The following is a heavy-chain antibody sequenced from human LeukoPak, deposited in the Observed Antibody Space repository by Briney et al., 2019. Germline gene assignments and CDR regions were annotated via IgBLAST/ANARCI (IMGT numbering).Heavy chain of an antibody. CDR1: GYTFTSYY. CDR2: INPSGGST. CDR3: ARGPREYYYDSTGYYGFAEYFQY. D-gene: IGHD3-22*01. J-gene: IGHJ1*01. Sequence: ASVKVSCKASGYTFTSYYMHWVRQAPGQGLEWMGIINPSGGSTYYAQKFQGRVTMTRDMSTSTVYMELSSLRSEDTAVYYCARGPREYYYDSTGYYGFAEYFQYWGQGTLVTVSS. V-gene: IGHV1-46*01.